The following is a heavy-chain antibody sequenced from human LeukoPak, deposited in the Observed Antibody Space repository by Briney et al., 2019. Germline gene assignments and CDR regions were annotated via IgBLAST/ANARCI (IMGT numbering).Heavy chain of an antibody. Sequence: GRSLRLSCAASGFTFSSYGVHWVRQAPGKGLEWVAVIWYDGSNKYYADSVKGRFTISRDNSKNTLYLQMNSLRAEDTAVYYCARDSSVDTAFDYWGQGTLVTVSS. CDR2: IWYDGSNK. D-gene: IGHD5-18*01. V-gene: IGHV3-33*01. CDR3: ARDSSVDTAFDY. CDR1: GFTFSSYG. J-gene: IGHJ4*02.